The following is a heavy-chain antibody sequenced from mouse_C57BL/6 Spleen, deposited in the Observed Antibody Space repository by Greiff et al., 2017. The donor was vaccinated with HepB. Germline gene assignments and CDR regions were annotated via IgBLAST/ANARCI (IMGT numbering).Heavy chain of an antibody. Sequence: VQLKESGPGLVKPSQSLSLTCSVTGYSITSGYYWNWIRQFPGNKLEWMGYRSYDGSNNYNPSLKNRISITRDTSKNQFFLKLNSVTTEDTATYYCAIHYYGSREYFDVWGTGTTVTVSS. CDR2: RSYDGSN. J-gene: IGHJ1*03. CDR3: AIHYYGSREYFDV. CDR1: GYSITSGYY. V-gene: IGHV3-6*01. D-gene: IGHD1-1*01.